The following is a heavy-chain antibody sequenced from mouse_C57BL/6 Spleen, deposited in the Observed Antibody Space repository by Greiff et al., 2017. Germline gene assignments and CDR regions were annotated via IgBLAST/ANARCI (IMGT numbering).Heavy chain of an antibody. CDR3: ARYYGSSPYYAMYY. CDR2: IYPGDGNT. Sequence: QVQLQQSGAELVKPGASVKISCKASGYAFSSSWMTWVKQRPGQGLEWIGHIYPGDGNTNYNGKFKSKATLTVDTSASTAYMQLSSLTSEDSAVYFGARYYGSSPYYAMYYRGQATTVTLST. CDR1: GYAFSSSW. V-gene: IGHV1-80*01. J-gene: IGHJ4*01. D-gene: IGHD1-1*01.